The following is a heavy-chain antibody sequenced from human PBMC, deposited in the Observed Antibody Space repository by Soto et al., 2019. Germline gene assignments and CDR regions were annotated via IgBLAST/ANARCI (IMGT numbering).Heavy chain of an antibody. V-gene: IGHV3-23*01. Sequence: PGGSLRVSCAGSGFTLSRYALSGGRQAPGKGLEWVSAISGSGGSTYYADSVKGRFTISRDNSKNTLYLQMNSLRAEDTAVYYCAKEPGGKTTVPWGQGTLVTVS. CDR1: GFTLSRYA. CDR3: AKEPGGKTTVP. D-gene: IGHD4-4*01. CDR2: ISGSGGST. J-gene: IGHJ5*02.